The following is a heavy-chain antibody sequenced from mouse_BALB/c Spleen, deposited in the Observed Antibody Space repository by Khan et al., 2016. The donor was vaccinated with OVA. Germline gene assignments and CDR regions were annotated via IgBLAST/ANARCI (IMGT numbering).Heavy chain of an antibody. J-gene: IGHJ4*01. Sequence: VQLKESGPELVKPGASVKMSCKASGYTFTSYVMHWVKQKPGQGLEWIGYINPYNDGTKYNEKFKGKATLTSDKSSSTSYMELSSLTSEDSADYYCARSTYYGNPYAMDYWGQGTSVTVSS. D-gene: IGHD2-10*01. CDR2: INPYNDGT. V-gene: IGHV1S136*01. CDR3: ARSTYYGNPYAMDY. CDR1: GYTFTSYV.